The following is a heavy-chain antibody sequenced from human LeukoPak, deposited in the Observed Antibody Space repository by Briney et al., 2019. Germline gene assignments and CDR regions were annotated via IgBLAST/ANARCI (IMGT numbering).Heavy chain of an antibody. D-gene: IGHD1-26*01. CDR3: VKDCGLGGSRDY. V-gene: IGHV3-30*02. J-gene: IGHJ4*02. CDR2: IPFSGRDE. Sequence: GGSLRLSCATFGFSFESYGLHWVRQAPGKGLEWVTFIPFSGRDENYADSVRGRFTIFRDNSKNMVYLQMNSLRPDDTGIYYCVKDCGLGGSRDYWGQGTLVTVSS. CDR1: GFSFESYG.